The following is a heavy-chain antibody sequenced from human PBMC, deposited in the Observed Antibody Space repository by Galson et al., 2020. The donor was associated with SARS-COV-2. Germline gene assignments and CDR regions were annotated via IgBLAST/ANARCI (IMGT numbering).Heavy chain of an antibody. V-gene: IGHV3-30*01. CDR1: GFTFSSYA. CDR3: ARSYSGSYSTCFDI. D-gene: IGHD1-26*01. J-gene: IGHJ3*02. CDR2: ISYDGSNK. Sequence: GESLKISCAASGFTFSSYAMHWVRQAPGKGLEWVAVISYDGSNKYYADSVKGRFTISRDNSKNTLYLQMNSLRAEDTAVYYCARSYSGSYSTCFDIWGQGTMVTVSS.